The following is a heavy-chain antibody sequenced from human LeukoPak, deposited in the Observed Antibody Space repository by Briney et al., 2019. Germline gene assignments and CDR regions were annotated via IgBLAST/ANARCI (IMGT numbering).Heavy chain of an antibody. Sequence: SETLSLTCTVSGGSISSYYWSWIRQPPGKGLEWIGYIYYSGSTNYNPSLKSRVTISVDTSKNQFSLKLSSVTAADTAVYYCATDGLSCSRTNCHPYNWFDPWGQGTLVTVSS. J-gene: IGHJ5*02. V-gene: IGHV4-59*01. CDR2: IYYSGST. D-gene: IGHD2-2*01. CDR1: GGSISSYY. CDR3: ATDGLSCSRTNCHPYNWFDP.